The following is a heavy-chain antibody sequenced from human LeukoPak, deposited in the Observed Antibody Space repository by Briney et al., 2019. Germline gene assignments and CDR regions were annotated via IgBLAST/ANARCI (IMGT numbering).Heavy chain of an antibody. V-gene: IGHV3-7*03. CDR3: AKAPYYYDSSGYYFDY. D-gene: IGHD3-22*01. CDR1: GFTFSSYW. J-gene: IGHJ4*02. Sequence: GGSLRLSCAASGFTFSSYWMSWVRQAPGKGLEWVANIKQDGSEKYYVDSVKGRFTISRDNAKNSLYLQMNSLRAEDTALYYCAKAPYYYDSSGYYFDYWGQGTLVTVSS. CDR2: IKQDGSEK.